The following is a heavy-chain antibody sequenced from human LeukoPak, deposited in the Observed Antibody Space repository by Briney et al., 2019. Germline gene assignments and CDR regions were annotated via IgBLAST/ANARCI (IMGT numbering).Heavy chain of an antibody. V-gene: IGHV5-51*01. Sequence: GESLKISCKGSGYSFTSYWIGGVRQMPGKGLEWMGVIYPGDSDTRYSPSFQGQVTITTDKSISTAYLQWSSLKASDTAMYYCARRTGTTSLIDYWGQGTLVTVSS. CDR1: GYSFTSYW. CDR3: ARRTGTTSLIDY. CDR2: IYPGDSDT. J-gene: IGHJ4*02. D-gene: IGHD1-1*01.